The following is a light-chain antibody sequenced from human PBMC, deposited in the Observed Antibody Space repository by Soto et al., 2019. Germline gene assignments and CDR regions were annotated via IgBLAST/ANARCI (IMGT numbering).Light chain of an antibody. J-gene: IGKJ3*01. Sequence: DIVMTQSPDSLAVSLGERATINCKSSQSVLYSSNNKNYLAWYQQKPGQPPKLLIYWASTRESGVPDRFSGSGSGTDFTLTISSLHAEDVAVYYCQQYYSTPSFDPGTKVDIK. CDR1: QSVLYSSNNKNY. CDR2: WAS. V-gene: IGKV4-1*01. CDR3: QQYYSTPS.